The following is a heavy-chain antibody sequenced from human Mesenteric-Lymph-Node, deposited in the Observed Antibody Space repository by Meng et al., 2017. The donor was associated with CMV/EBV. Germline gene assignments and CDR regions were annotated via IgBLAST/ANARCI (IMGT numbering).Heavy chain of an antibody. CDR1: GFSFSTYA. J-gene: IGHJ3*02. D-gene: IGHD3-16*01. CDR2: ISYDANSE. CDR3: ARVAYYGSTWVNDAFDI. V-gene: IGHV3-30-3*01. Sequence: GGSLRLSCAASGFSFSTYAMDWVRQAPGKGPEWVAVISYDANSESYADSVKGRFTISRDNSKNTLYLWMNSLRVEDTAVYYCARVAYYGSTWVNDAFDIWGQGTMVTVSS.